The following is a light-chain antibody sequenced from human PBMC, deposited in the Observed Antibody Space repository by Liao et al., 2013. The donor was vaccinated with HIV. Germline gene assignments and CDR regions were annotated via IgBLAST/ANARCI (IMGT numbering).Light chain of an antibody. V-gene: IGLV3-21*01. Sequence: SYELTQPPSVSVAPGTTATITCGGDNIGGRSVHWYQHKPGQAPLLVISYDNDRPSGIPARFSGSNSGNTATLTISGTQAMDEADYYCQAWDSGTVVFGGGTKLTVL. CDR1: NIGGRS. CDR3: QAWDSGTVV. J-gene: IGLJ2*01. CDR2: YDN.